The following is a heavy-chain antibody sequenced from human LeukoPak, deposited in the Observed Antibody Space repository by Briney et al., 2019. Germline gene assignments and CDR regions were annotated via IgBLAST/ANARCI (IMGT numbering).Heavy chain of an antibody. Sequence: KASETLSLTCTVSGGSISRYYWSWIRQPPGKGLEWIGYIYYSGSTNYNPSLKSRVTISVDTSKNQFSLKLSSVTAADTAVYYCARGGYSGYVAWFDPWGQGTLVTVSS. CDR2: IYYSGST. CDR3: ARGGYSGYVAWFDP. J-gene: IGHJ5*02. D-gene: IGHD5-12*01. CDR1: GGSISRYY. V-gene: IGHV4-59*08.